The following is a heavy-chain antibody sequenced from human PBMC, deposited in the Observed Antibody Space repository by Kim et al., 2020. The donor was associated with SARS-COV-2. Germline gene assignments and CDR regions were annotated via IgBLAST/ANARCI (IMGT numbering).Heavy chain of an antibody. D-gene: IGHD5-12*01. J-gene: IGHJ4*02. CDR2: NP. V-gene: IGHV7-4-1*02. Sequence: NPTYAQGSTGRFCFTLDTSVSTAYLQISSLKAEDTAVYYCARVKRWATLDYWGQGTLVTVSS. CDR3: ARVKRWATLDY.